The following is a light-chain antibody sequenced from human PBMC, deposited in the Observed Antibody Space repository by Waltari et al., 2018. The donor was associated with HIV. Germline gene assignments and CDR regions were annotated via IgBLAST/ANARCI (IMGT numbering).Light chain of an antibody. CDR2: EGS. J-gene: IGLJ2*01. Sequence: QSALIQPPSVSGSPGQSVTISCTGTSSDVGSYNLVSWYQQHPGKAPKLMIYEGSKRPSGVSNRFSGSKSGNTASLTISGLQAEDEADYYCCSYAGSSTLVFGRGTKLTVL. CDR1: SSDVGSYNL. CDR3: CSYAGSSTLV. V-gene: IGLV2-23*01.